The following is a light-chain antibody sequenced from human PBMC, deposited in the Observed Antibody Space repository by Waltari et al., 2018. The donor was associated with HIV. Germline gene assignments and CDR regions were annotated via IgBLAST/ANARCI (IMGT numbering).Light chain of an antibody. CDR1: QGVLYSSNNKNY. J-gene: IGKJ4*01. CDR3: QQYYSTLT. Sequence: DIVMTQSPDSLAVSLGERATINCKSSQGVLYSSNNKNYLAWYQQKPGQPPKLLISWASTREAGGPDRFSGSGSGTDFTLTISSLQAEDVAVYYCQQYYSTLTFGGGTNVEIK. V-gene: IGKV4-1*01. CDR2: WAS.